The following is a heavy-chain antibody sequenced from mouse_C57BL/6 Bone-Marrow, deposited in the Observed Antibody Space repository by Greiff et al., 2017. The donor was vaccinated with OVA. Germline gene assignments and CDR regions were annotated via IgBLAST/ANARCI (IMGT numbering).Heavy chain of an antibody. J-gene: IGHJ2*01. V-gene: IGHV5-6*01. CDR1: GFTFSSYG. CDR2: ISSGGSYT. D-gene: IGHD3-2*02. CDR3: ARHLTAQATRAFDY. Sequence: VQLKESGGDLVKPGGSLKLSCAASGFTFSSYGMSWVRQTPDKRLEWVATISSGGSYTYYPDSVKGRFTISRDNAKNTLYLQMSSLKSEDTAMYYCARHLTAQATRAFDYWGQGTTLTVSS.